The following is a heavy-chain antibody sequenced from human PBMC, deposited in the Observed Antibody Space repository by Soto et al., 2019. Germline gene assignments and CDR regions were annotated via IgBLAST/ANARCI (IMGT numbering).Heavy chain of an antibody. CDR3: ARGYCTNGGCYRYLGY. J-gene: IGHJ4*02. CDR1: GYTFTGYY. D-gene: IGHD2-8*01. Sequence: SVKVSCKASGYTFTGYYMHWVRQAPGQGLEWMGWINPNSGGTNYAQKFQGRVTMTRDTSISTAYMELSRLRSDDTAVYYCARGYCTNGGCYRYLGYWGQGTLVTVSS. CDR2: INPNSGGT. V-gene: IGHV1-2*02.